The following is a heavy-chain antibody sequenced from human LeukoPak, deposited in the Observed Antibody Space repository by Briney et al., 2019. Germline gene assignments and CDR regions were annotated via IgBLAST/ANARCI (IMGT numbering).Heavy chain of an antibody. V-gene: IGHV1-46*01. CDR3: ARDPENPYGSGSYYNPIFDY. D-gene: IGHD3-10*01. Sequence: ASVKVSCKASGYTFTSYYMHWVRQAPGQGLEWMGIINPSGGSTSYAQKFQGRVTMTRDTSTSTVYMELSSLRSEDTAAYYCARDPENPYGSGSYYNPIFDYWGQGTLVTVSS. J-gene: IGHJ4*02. CDR1: GYTFTSYY. CDR2: INPSGGST.